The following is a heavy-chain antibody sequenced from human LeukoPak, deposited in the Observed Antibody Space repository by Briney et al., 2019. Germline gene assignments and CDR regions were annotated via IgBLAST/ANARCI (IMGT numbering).Heavy chain of an antibody. Sequence: GGSLRLSCAASGFTFSSYGMHWVRQAPGKGLEWVAFIRYDGSNKYYADSVKGRFTISRDNSKNTLYLQMNSLRAEDTAVYYCAKDGKWFGELQSYFDYWGQGTLVTVSS. V-gene: IGHV3-30*02. CDR3: AKDGKWFGELQSYFDY. CDR1: GFTFSSYG. CDR2: IRYDGSNK. J-gene: IGHJ4*02. D-gene: IGHD3-10*01.